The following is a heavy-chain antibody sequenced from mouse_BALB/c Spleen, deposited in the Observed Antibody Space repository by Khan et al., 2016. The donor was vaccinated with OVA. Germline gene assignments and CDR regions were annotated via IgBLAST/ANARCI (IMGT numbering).Heavy chain of an antibody. CDR1: GYSFTGYF. J-gene: IGHJ2*01. CDR2: INPHIGET. V-gene: IGHV1-20*02. D-gene: IGHD1-1*01. CDR3: ARKNGSDFDY. Sequence: EVQLQQSGPELVKPGASVKISCKASGYSFTGYFMNWVMQSHGKSLEWIGRINPHIGETFYNQKFKDKATLTVDESSTTAHMGLRSLSSEDSAVYYCARKNGSDFDYWGQGTTLTVSS.